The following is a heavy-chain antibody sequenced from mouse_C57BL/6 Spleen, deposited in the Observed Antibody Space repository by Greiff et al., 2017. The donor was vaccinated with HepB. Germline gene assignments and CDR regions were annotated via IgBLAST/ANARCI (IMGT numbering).Heavy chain of an antibody. CDR2: IYPGDGDT. Sequence: QVQLKESGAELVKPGASVKISCKASGYAFSSYWMNWVKQRPGKGLEWIGQIYPGDGDTNYNGKFKGKATLTADKSSSTAYMQLSSLTSEDSAVYFCARFRGGSGYGSYYFDYWGQGTTLTVSS. CDR1: GYAFSSYW. V-gene: IGHV1-80*01. J-gene: IGHJ2*01. CDR3: ARFRGGSGYGSYYFDY. D-gene: IGHD3-2*02.